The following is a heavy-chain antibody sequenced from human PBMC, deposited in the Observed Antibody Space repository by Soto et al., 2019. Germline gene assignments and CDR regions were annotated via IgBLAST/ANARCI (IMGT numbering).Heavy chain of an antibody. Sequence: QPGGSLRLSCAASGFTFSNDWMHWVRQAAGKGLVWVSRINMDGSSTNYADSVKGRFTISRDNAKNTVYLQMNSLRAEDTAVYYCARGPRGVYGNDHWGQGALVTVSS. J-gene: IGHJ5*02. CDR1: GFTFSNDW. V-gene: IGHV3-74*01. CDR2: INMDGSST. D-gene: IGHD2-8*02. CDR3: ARGPRGVYGNDH.